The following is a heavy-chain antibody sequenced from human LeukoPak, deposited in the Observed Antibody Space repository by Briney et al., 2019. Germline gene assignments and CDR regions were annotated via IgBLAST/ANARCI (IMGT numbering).Heavy chain of an antibody. V-gene: IGHV3-7*04. Sequence: GSLRLSCAASGFTFSSYWMSWVRQAPGKGLEWVANIKQDGSEKYYVDSVKGRFTFSRDNAKNSLYLQMNSLRAEDTAVYYCARGSGGSEYYFDYWGQGTLVTVSS. CDR3: ARGSGGSEYYFDY. J-gene: IGHJ4*02. CDR1: GFTFSSYW. D-gene: IGHD1-26*01. CDR2: IKQDGSEK.